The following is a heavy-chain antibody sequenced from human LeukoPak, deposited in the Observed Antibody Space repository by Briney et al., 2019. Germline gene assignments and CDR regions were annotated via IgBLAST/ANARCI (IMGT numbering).Heavy chain of an antibody. CDR1: GFTVSTNY. Sequence: GGSLRLSCAASGFTVSTNYMSWVRQAPGKGLEWVSVIYSGDTTFYADFVGGKFTISRDNSKNTLYLKMNSLKAEDTAVYYCASILRSSSGYYFDYWGQGTLVTVSS. J-gene: IGHJ4*02. V-gene: IGHV3-66*01. D-gene: IGHD3-10*01. CDR2: IYSGDTT. CDR3: ASILRSSSGYYFDY.